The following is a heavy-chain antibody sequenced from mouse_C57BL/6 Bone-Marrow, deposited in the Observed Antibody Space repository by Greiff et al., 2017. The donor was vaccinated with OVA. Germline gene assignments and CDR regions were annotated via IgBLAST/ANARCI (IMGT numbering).Heavy chain of an antibody. CDR3: ARFNLRYFDV. J-gene: IGHJ1*03. Sequence: QVQLKESGAELVRPGTSVKVSCKASGYAFTNYLIEWVKQRPGQGLEWIGVINPGSGGTNYNEKFKGKATLTADKSSSTAYMQLSSLTSEDSAVYFCARFNLRYFDVWGTGTTVTVSS. D-gene: IGHD1-3*01. CDR1: GYAFTNYL. V-gene: IGHV1-54*01. CDR2: INPGSGGT.